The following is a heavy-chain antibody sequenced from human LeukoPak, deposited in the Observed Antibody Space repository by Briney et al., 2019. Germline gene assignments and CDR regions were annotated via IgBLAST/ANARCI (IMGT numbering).Heavy chain of an antibody. CDR1: GCTFSSYA. D-gene: IGHD6-19*01. Sequence: GGSLRLSCAASGCTFSSYAMSWVSQAPGKGLEWVSAISGSGGSTYYADSVKGRFTISRDNSKNTLYLQMNSLRAEDTAVYYCAKIAVAGPFSYYYGMDVWGQGTTVTVSS. V-gene: IGHV3-23*01. CDR2: ISGSGGST. CDR3: AKIAVAGPFSYYYGMDV. J-gene: IGHJ6*02.